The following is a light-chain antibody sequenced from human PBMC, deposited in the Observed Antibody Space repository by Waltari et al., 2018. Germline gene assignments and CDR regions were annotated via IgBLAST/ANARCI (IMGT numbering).Light chain of an antibody. CDR1: SSNIGDNH. CDR2: EDK. Sequence: PGQKVTISCSGSSSNIGDNHVSWYQQVPGTAPKLLIYEDKYRPSGIPDRFSGSKSGTSATLAITGLQTGDEADYYCKSWDDSLTSWVFGGGAKLTVL. CDR3: KSWDDSLTSWV. V-gene: IGLV1-51*02. J-gene: IGLJ3*02.